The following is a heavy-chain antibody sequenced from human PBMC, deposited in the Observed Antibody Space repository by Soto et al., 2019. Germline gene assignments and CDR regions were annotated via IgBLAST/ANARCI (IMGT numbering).Heavy chain of an antibody. J-gene: IGHJ5*02. CDR3: ASYSIYSSSSKSNWFDP. CDR1: GGTFSSYA. D-gene: IGHD6-6*01. CDR2: LIPIFGIA. Sequence: ASVKVSCKASGGTFSSYAISWVRQAPGQGLEWMGGLIPIFGIANYAQKFQGRVTITADKSTSTAYMELSSLRSEDTAVYYCASYSIYSSSSKSNWFDPWGQGTLVTVSS. V-gene: IGHV1-69*10.